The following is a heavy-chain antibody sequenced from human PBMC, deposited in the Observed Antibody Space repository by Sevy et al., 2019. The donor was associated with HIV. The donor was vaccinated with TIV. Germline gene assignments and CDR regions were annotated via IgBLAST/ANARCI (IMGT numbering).Heavy chain of an antibody. CDR3: ASLPNNYYDISGYSGDNAFDL. V-gene: IGHV3-48*03. CDR2: ISTGGAGGATI. Sequence: GGSLRLSCAASGFTFRSYEFNWVRQAPGKGLQWISHISTGGAGGATIFYADSVKGRFTISRDNAKNSVFLQMNSLRAEVTAVYFGASLPNNYYDISGYSGDNAFDLWGRGTMVTVSS. CDR1: GFTFRSYE. D-gene: IGHD3-22*01. J-gene: IGHJ3*01.